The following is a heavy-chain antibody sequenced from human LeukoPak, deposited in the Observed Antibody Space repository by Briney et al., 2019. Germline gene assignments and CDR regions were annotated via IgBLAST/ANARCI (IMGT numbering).Heavy chain of an antibody. V-gene: IGHV3-7*01. D-gene: IGHD3-10*01. J-gene: IGHJ4*02. CDR2: IKQDGSGK. CDR3: AKDLLETSGTFSKGLDY. CDR1: GFTFSSYW. Sequence: GGSLRLSCAASGFTFSSYWMSWVRQAPGKGLEWVANIKQDGSGKYYVDSVKGRFTISRDNAKNSLYLQMNSLRAEDTAVYYCAKDLLETSGTFSKGLDYWGQGTLVTVSS.